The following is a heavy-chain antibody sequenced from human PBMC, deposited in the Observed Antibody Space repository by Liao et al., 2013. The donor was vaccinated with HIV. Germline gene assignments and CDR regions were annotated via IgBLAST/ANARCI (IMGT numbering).Heavy chain of an antibody. CDR3: AKVRQWLASGGEAFDF. V-gene: IGHV4-34*02. CDR2: INQRGSA. CDR1: GESFSDHR. Sequence: QVQQEQWGARLLKPSETLSLTCDVYGESFSDHRWSWVRQPPGKVMEWIGEINQRGSADYNPSLKSRVTISGDISLRLTSVSAADTAVYYCAKVRQWLASGGEAFDFWGHGTLVIVSS. J-gene: IGHJ3*01. D-gene: IGHD6-19*01.